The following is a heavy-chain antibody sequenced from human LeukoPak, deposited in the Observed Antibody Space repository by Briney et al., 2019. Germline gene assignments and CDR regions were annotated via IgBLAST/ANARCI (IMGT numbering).Heavy chain of an antibody. CDR1: GFTFRSYD. Sequence: GGSLRLSCAASGFTFRSYDMHWVRQAPGKGLEWVAFIRYDGSNKYYADSVKGRFPISRDNSKNTLYLQMNSLRAEDTAVYYCAKSDSSGPGYFDYWGQGTLVTVSS. CDR2: IRYDGSNK. V-gene: IGHV3-30*02. CDR3: AKSDSSGPGYFDY. D-gene: IGHD3-22*01. J-gene: IGHJ4*02.